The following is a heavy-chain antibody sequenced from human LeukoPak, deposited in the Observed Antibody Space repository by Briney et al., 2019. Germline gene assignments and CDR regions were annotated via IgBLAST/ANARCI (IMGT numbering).Heavy chain of an antibody. CDR2: IYPGDSTT. J-gene: IGHJ4*02. CDR1: GYSFSNYW. D-gene: IGHD3-10*01. CDR3: ALHPAQGPGSLDF. V-gene: IGHV5-51*01. Sequence: GESLKISCMGSGYSFSNYWIGWVRQMPGKGLEWMGIIYPGDSTTTYSPSFQGQITISVDKSISTAYLQWSSLKASDTAIYYCALHPAQGPGSLDFWGQGTQVTVSS.